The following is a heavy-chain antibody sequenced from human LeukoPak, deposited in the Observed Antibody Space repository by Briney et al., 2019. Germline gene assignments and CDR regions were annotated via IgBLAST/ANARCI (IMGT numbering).Heavy chain of an antibody. CDR3: ATSADSSGND. CDR2: IKGDGSYK. V-gene: IGHV3-7*03. CDR1: GFTFSNYW. J-gene: IGHJ4*02. Sequence: GGSLRLSCAASGFTFSNYWMSWVRLAPGKGREWVANIKGDGSYKYYVDSVKGRFTISRDNAKSSVYLQMNTLRAEDTAVYYCATSADSSGNDWGQGTLVTVSS. D-gene: IGHD3-22*01.